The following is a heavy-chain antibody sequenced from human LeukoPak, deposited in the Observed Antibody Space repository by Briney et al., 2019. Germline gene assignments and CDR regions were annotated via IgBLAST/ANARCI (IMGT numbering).Heavy chain of an antibody. CDR1: GGSISSYY. CDR3: ARGGAPPTNIVVVVAAWVGMGV. J-gene: IGHJ6*02. CDR2: IYYSGST. Sequence: SETLSLTCTVSGGSISSYYWSWIRQPPGKGLEWIGYIYYSGSTNYNPSLKSRVTISVDTSKNQFSLKLSSVTAADTAVYYCARGGAPPTNIVVVVAAWVGMGVWGQGTTVTVSS. D-gene: IGHD2-15*01. V-gene: IGHV4-59*01.